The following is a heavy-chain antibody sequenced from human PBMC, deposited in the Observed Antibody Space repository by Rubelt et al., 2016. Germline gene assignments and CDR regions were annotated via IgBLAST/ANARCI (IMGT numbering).Heavy chain of an antibody. V-gene: IGHV1-46*01. CDR2: INPSGGST. CDR3: ARAHYGDYLLN. D-gene: IGHD4-17*01. CDR1: GYTFTSYG. J-gene: IGHJ4*02. Sequence: QVQLVQSGAEVKKPGASVKVSCKASGYTFTSYGISWVRQAPGQGLEWMGIINPSGGSTSYAQKFQGRVTMTRDTSTSPVYMELSSLRSEDTAVYYCARAHYGDYLLNWGQGTLVTVSS.